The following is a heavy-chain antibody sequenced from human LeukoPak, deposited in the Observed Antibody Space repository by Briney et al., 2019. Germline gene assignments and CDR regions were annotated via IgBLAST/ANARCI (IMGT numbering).Heavy chain of an antibody. J-gene: IGHJ4*02. Sequence: GGSVKLSCKASGYTFTSYAMHWVRQATGQGLEWVAVINHDRSNKYYADNVQGRFTISRDNSQNTLYLHTNILRAEDTAVYYCSREQSRDDGSYDYWGQGTLVTVSS. CDR3: SREQSRDDGSYDY. CDR2: INHDRSNK. D-gene: IGHD5-24*01. V-gene: IGHV3-30*16. CDR1: GYTFTSYA.